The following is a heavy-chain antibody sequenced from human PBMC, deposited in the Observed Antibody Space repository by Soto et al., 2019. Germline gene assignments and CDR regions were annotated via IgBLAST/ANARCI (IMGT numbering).Heavy chain of an antibody. CDR2: MSYDGNKK. CDR1: EFTFKSYG. D-gene: IGHD2-2*01. CDR3: AKDSYRGDIVLTPAPYGNDY. Sequence: QVQPVESGGGVVQAGRSLRLSCVASEFTFKSYGVHWVRQAPGKGLAWVAVMSYDGNKKHYADSVRGRFTISRDNSKNTLYLQMNSLRTEDTAVYYCAKDSYRGDIVLTPAPYGNDYWGQGTLVTVSS. J-gene: IGHJ4*02. V-gene: IGHV3-30*18.